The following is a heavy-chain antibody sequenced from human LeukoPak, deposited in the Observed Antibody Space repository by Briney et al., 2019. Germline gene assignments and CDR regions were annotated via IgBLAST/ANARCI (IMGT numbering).Heavy chain of an antibody. Sequence: SETLSLTCTLSGGSISSAGSYYWGWIRQPPGKGLEWIGSMSHSGSTYYNPSLKSRVTISLDTSNNHFSLNLTSVTAADTAVYYCARVDYGGNSPYFDYWGQGTLVTVSS. D-gene: IGHD4-23*01. J-gene: IGHJ4*02. CDR1: GGSISSAGSYY. CDR2: MSHSGST. V-gene: IGHV4-39*02. CDR3: ARVDYGGNSPYFDY.